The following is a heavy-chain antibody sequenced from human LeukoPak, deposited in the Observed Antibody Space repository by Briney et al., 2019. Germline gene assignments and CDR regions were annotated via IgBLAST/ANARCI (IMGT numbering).Heavy chain of an antibody. V-gene: IGHV3-30*18. D-gene: IGHD6-19*01. CDR1: GFTFSSYG. J-gene: IGHJ4*02. CDR2: ISYDGSNK. CDR3: AKVHGGYSSGHLDY. Sequence: AGGSLRLSCAASGFTFSSYGMHWVRQAPGKGLEWVAVISYDGSNKYYADSVKGRFTISRDNSKNTLYLQMNSLRAEDTAVYYCAKVHGGYSSGHLDYWGQGTLVTVSS.